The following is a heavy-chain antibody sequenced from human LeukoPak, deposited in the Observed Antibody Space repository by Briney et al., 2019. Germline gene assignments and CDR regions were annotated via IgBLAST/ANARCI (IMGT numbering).Heavy chain of an antibody. J-gene: IGHJ4*02. CDR3: ATPPGGRYYYDSSGFVDY. V-gene: IGHV3-21*01. Sequence: GGSLRLSCAASGFTFSSYSMNWVSQAPGKGLEWVSSISSSSSYIYYADSVKGRFTISRDNAKNSLYLQMNSLRAEDTAVYYCATPPGGRYYYDSSGFVDYWGQGTRVTVSS. CDR1: GFTFSSYS. CDR2: ISSSSSYI. D-gene: IGHD3-22*01.